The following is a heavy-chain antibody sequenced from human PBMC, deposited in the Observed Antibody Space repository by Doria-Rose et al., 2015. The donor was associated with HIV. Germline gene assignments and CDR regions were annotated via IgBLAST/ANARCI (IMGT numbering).Heavy chain of an antibody. D-gene: IGHD3-10*01. CDR2: IIPIFGTA. J-gene: IGHJ4*02. V-gene: IGHV1-69*06. Sequence: GSSVKVSCKASGGTFSTYAISWVRQAPGQGLEWMGGIIPIFGTANYTQKFQGRVTITADKSTSTAYMELSSLRSEDTAVYYCAREGPLNYYGSGSYRPFDYWGQGTLVTVSS. CDR1: GGTFSTYA. CDR3: AREGPLNYYGSGSYRPFDY.